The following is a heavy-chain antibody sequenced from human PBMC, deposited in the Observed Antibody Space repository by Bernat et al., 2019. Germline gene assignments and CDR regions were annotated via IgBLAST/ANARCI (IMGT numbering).Heavy chain of an antibody. V-gene: IGHV3-11*05. CDR2: ISGSSSYT. J-gene: IGHJ6*03. D-gene: IGHD1-14*01. Sequence: QVQLVESGGGLVQPGGSLRLSCAASGFTFSDHYMSWIRQAPGKGLECVSYISGSSSYTNYADSVKGRFTISRDNAKNSLYLQMNSLRAEDTAVYYCARGTSTSAPYMDVWGKGTTVTVSS. CDR3: ARGTSTSAPYMDV. CDR1: GFTFSDHY.